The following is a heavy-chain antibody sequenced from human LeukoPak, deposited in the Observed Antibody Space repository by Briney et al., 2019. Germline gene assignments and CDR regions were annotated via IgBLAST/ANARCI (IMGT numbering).Heavy chain of an antibody. J-gene: IGHJ5*02. V-gene: IGHV3-38-3*01. CDR3: VTRVDP. D-gene: IGHD4-11*01. CDR1: GFTVSSNE. Sequence: GGSLRLSCAASGFTVSSNEMTWVRQAPGKGLGWVSFFSGGSTYYAESRKGRFSISRDQSKNTLLHLHMNSLRVEDTAVYYCVTRVDPWGQGTLVTVSS. CDR2: FSGGST.